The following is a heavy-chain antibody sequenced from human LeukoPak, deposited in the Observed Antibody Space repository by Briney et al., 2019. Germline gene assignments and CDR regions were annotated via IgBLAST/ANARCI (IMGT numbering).Heavy chain of an antibody. CDR1: GGSISSSSYY. V-gene: IGHV4-39*01. Sequence: SETLSLTCTLSGGSISSSSYYWGWIRQPPGKGLEWIGSIYYSGTTYYNPSLKSRVTISVDTSKNQFSLKLSSVTAADTAVYYCANSIAVAANLAYWGQGTLVTVSS. J-gene: IGHJ4*02. CDR3: ANSIAVAANLAY. D-gene: IGHD6-19*01. CDR2: IYYSGTT.